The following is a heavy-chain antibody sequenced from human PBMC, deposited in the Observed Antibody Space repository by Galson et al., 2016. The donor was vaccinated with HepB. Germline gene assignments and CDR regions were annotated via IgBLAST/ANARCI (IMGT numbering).Heavy chain of an antibody. CDR1: EFIFSNYW. CDR2: IKYDGSEN. V-gene: IGHV3-7*03. D-gene: IGHD5-18*01. CDR3: ARDGYQYTMDV. J-gene: IGHJ6*02. Sequence: SLRLSCAASEFIFSNYWMSWVRQAPGRGLEWVANIKYDGSENYYVDSVKGRFTISRDNAKNSLYLQMSSLRAEDTAMYYCARDGYQYTMDVWGQGTTVTVSS.